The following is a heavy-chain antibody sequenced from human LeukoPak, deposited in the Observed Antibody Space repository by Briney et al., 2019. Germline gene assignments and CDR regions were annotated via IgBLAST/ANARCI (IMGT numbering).Heavy chain of an antibody. V-gene: IGHV5-51*01. J-gene: IGHJ4*02. CDR3: VRHLSDITSCPNY. CDR2: IYSGDSRT. CDR1: GSTFTSYC. Sequence: PGEPLQISCQSSGSTFTSYCIGWVRPVPGKGLEWMGIIYSGDSRTTYSPSFQGQVTISADKSIRTAYLQWNSLKASDTAIYYCVRHLSDITSCPNYWGPGTLITGAS. D-gene: IGHD2-2*01.